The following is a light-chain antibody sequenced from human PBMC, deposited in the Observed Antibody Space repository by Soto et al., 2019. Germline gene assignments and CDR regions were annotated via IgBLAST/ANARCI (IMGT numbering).Light chain of an antibody. CDR3: QQLNSYEIT. CDR2: AAS. CDR1: QGISSY. J-gene: IGKJ5*01. Sequence: DIQLTQSPSFLSASVGDRVTITCRASQGISSYLAWYQQKPGKAPKLLIYAASTLQSGVPSRFSGSGSGTEFTLTISSLQPEDFVTYYCQQLNSYEITFGQGTRLEIK. V-gene: IGKV1-9*01.